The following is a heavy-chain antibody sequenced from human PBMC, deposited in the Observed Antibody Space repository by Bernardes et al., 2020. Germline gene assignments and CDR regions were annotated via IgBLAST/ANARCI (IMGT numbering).Heavy chain of an antibody. V-gene: IGHV1-18*01. J-gene: IGHJ4*02. Sequence: VKVSCKASGYTFTSYGISWVRQAPGQGLEWMGWISAYNGNTNYAQKLQGRVTMTTDTSTSTAYMELRSLRSDDTAVYYCARRYCSGGSCYDYFDYWGQGTLVTVSS. CDR2: ISAYNGNT. D-gene: IGHD2-15*01. CDR1: GYTFTSYG. CDR3: ARRYCSGGSCYDYFDY.